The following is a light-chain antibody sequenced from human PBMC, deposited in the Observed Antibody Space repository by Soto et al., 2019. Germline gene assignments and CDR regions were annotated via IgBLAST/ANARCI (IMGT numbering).Light chain of an antibody. V-gene: IGKV3-11*01. Sequence: ETVLTQSPATLSLSPGERATLSCRASRSISTYLAWYQQKPGQAPRLLIYEALNRATGIPARFSGSGSGTEFTLTISSLQSEDFAVYYCQQYNSWPPITFGQGTRWRL. J-gene: IGKJ5*01. CDR3: QQYNSWPPIT. CDR2: EAL. CDR1: RSISTY.